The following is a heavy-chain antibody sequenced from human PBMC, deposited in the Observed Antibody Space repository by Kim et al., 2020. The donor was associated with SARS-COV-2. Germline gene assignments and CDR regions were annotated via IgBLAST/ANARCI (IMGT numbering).Heavy chain of an antibody. Sequence: ADSVKGRFTITRDNSKNTLYLQMNSLRAEDTAVYYCAKDAGYSYGELFDYWGQGTLVTVSS. J-gene: IGHJ4*02. V-gene: IGHV3-23*01. CDR3: AKDAGYSYGELFDY. D-gene: IGHD5-18*01.